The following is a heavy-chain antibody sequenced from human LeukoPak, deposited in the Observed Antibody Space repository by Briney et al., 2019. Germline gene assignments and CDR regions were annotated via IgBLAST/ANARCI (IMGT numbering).Heavy chain of an antibody. V-gene: IGHV4-34*01. CDR2: INHSGST. Sequence: SETLSLTCAVYGGSFSGYYWSWIRQPPGKGLEWIGEINHSGSTHYNPSLKSRVTISVDTSKNQFSLKLSSVTDADTAVYYCARGRRFKVDGPHRNWFDPWGQGTLVTVSS. CDR3: ARGRRFKVDGPHRNWFDP. J-gene: IGHJ5*02. CDR1: GGSFSGYY. D-gene: IGHD6-19*01.